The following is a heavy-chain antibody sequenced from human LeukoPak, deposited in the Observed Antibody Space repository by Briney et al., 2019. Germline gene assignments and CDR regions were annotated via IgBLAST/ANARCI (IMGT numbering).Heavy chain of an antibody. CDR3: ATDWALAQN. V-gene: IGHV3-21*01. D-gene: IGHD3-3*02. J-gene: IGHJ4*02. Sequence: GGSLRLSCAASGFTFSTSTMSWVRQAPGKGLEWVSSLSGSSSYIYYADSVKGRFTISRDNAKKSLYLQMDSLRAEDTAIYFCATDWALAQNWGQGTLVTVSS. CDR2: LSGSSSYI. CDR1: GFTFSTST.